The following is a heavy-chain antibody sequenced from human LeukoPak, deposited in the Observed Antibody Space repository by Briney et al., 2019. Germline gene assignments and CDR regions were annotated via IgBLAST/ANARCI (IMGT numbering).Heavy chain of an antibody. J-gene: IGHJ4*02. CDR2: ISSSSSTI. CDR1: GFTFSSYS. Sequence: AGGSLRLSCAASGFTFSSYSMNWVRQAPGKGLEWVSYISSSSSTIYYADSVKGRFTISRDNAKNSLYLQMNSLRAEDTAVYYCARGGLYQLLWNYFDYWGQGTLVTVSS. V-gene: IGHV3-48*01. D-gene: IGHD2-2*01. CDR3: ARGGLYQLLWNYFDY.